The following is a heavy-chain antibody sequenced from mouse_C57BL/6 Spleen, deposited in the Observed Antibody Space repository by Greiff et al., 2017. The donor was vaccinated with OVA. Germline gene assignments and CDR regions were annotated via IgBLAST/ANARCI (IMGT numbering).Heavy chain of an antibody. CDR3: AYYYGSSYWYFDV. Sequence: QVQLQQPGAELVKPGASVKLSCKASGYTFTSYWMHWVKQRPGQGLEWIGMIHPNSGSTNYNEKFKSKATLTVDKSSSTAYMQLSSLTSEDSAVYYCAYYYGSSYWYFDVWGTGITVTVSS. CDR1: GYTFTSYW. CDR2: IHPNSGST. J-gene: IGHJ1*03. V-gene: IGHV1-64*01. D-gene: IGHD1-1*01.